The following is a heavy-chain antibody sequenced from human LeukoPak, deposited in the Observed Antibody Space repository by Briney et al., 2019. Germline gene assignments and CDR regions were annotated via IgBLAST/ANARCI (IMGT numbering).Heavy chain of an antibody. Sequence: GGSLRLSCAASGFTFSSYGMHWVRQAPGKGMEWVAFIRYDGSNKYYADSVKGRFTISRDNSKNTLYLQMNSLRAEDTAVYYCAKDTTILWFGELGYYFDYWGQGTLVTVSS. CDR2: IRYDGSNK. CDR1: GFTFSSYG. V-gene: IGHV3-30*02. J-gene: IGHJ4*02. D-gene: IGHD3-10*01. CDR3: AKDTTILWFGELGYYFDY.